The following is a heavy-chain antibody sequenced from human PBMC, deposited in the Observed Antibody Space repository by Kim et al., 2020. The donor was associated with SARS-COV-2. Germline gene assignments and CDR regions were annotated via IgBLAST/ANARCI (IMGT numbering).Heavy chain of an antibody. Sequence: TSYEDPVKGRFTISRENAKNGLYLQMNSLRDEDTAVYYCASEGEGYNYNYWGQGTLVTVSS. CDR2: T. CDR3: ASEGEGYNYNY. J-gene: IGHJ4*02. V-gene: IGHV3-74*01. D-gene: IGHD5-12*01.